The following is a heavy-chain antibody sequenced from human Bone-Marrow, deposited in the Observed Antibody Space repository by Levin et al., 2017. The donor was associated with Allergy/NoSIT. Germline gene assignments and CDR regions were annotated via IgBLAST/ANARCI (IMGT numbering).Heavy chain of an antibody. Sequence: ESGPTLVKPTETLTLTCTVSGFSLSNTIMGVSWIRQPPGKALEWLANIFSNDEKSYTTSLKNRLTISKDTSKSQVVLAMTNMDPVDTATYYCARIRLEDYSDLHWFDPWGQGTLVTVSS. V-gene: IGHV2-26*01. D-gene: IGHD4-17*01. CDR1: GFSLSNTIMG. CDR2: IFSNDEK. J-gene: IGHJ5*02. CDR3: ARIRLEDYSDLHWFDP.